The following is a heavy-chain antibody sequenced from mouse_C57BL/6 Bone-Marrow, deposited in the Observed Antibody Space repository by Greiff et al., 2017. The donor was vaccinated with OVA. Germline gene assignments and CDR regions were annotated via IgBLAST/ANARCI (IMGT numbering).Heavy chain of an antibody. D-gene: IGHD1-1*02. CDR3: ASSWWLPLDY. CDR1: GFNIKDYY. CDR2: IEPEDGKT. J-gene: IGHJ2*01. V-gene: IGHV14-2*01. Sequence: EVKLVESGAELVKPGASVKFSCKASGFNIKDYYMHWVKQRTEQGLEWIGRIEPEDGKTKYDPKFKGKATITADTSSNTAYLQLSSLTSADTAVYYCASSWWLPLDYWGQGTTLTVSS.